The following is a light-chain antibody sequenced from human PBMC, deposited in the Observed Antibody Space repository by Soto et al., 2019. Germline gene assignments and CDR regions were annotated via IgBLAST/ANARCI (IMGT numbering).Light chain of an antibody. CDR2: GAS. CDR3: QQYSSSPWT. CDR1: QSVSSTY. V-gene: IGKV3-20*01. Sequence: EIVLTQSPGTLSLSPGERATLSCRASQSVSSTYLAWYQRKPGQAPRLLTYGASSRATGIPDRFSGSGSGTDFTLTISRLEPEDFAVYYCQQYSSSPWTFGQGTTVDIK. J-gene: IGKJ1*01.